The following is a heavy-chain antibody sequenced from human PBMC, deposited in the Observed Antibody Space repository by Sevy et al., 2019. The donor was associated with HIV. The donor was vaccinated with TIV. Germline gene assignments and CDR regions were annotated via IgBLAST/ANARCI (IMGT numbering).Heavy chain of an antibody. CDR3: ARAGEAVAGTGAGGY. CDR2: INPNSGGT. Sequence: GPVKVSCKASGYTFTGYYMHWVRQAPGQGLEWMGWINPNSGGTNYAQKFQGRVTMTRDTSISTAYMKLSRLRSDDTAGYYCARAGEAVAGTGAGGYWGQGTLVTVSS. D-gene: IGHD6-19*01. V-gene: IGHV1-2*02. CDR1: GYTFTGYY. J-gene: IGHJ4*02.